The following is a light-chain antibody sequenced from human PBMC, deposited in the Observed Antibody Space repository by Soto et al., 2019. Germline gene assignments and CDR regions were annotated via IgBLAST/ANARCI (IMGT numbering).Light chain of an antibody. CDR1: SSNIGSNY. CDR3: AAWDDSLSGAV. CDR2: RNN. Sequence: QYVLIQPPSASGTPGQRVTISCSGSSSNIGSNYVYWYQQLPGTAPKLLIYRNNQRPSGVPDRFSGSKSGTSASLAISGLRSEDEADYYCAAWDDSLSGAVFGGGTQLTVL. J-gene: IGLJ7*01. V-gene: IGLV1-47*01.